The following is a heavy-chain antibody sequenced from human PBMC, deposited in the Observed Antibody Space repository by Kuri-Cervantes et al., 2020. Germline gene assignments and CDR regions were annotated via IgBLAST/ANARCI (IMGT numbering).Heavy chain of an antibody. CDR3: ASPALGSGRIDAFDI. CDR1: GGSISSSSYY. D-gene: IGHD3-10*01. J-gene: IGHJ3*02. Sequence: SETLSLTCTVSGGSISSSSYYWGWIRQPPGKGLEWIGSIYYSGSTYYNPSLKSRVTISVDTSKNQFSLKLSSVTAADTAAYYCASPALGSGRIDAFDIWGQGTMVTVSS. CDR2: IYYSGST. V-gene: IGHV4-39*01.